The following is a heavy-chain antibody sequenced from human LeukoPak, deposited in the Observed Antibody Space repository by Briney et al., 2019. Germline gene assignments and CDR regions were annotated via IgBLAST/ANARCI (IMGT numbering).Heavy chain of an antibody. CDR1: GYTFKSYG. J-gene: IGHJ4*02. CDR3: ARIAARRLPPYYFDY. Sequence: GASVKVSCKASGYTFKSYGFSWVRQAPGQVLEWMGWISPYDGNTNSAQNLQGRVTMTTDTSTSMVYMELRGLRSDDTAVYYCARIAARRLPPYYFDYWGQGTLVTVSS. D-gene: IGHD6-6*01. V-gene: IGHV1-18*01. CDR2: ISPYDGNT.